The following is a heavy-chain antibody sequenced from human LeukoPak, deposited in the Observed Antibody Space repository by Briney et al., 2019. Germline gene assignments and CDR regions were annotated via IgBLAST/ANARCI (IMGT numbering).Heavy chain of an antibody. J-gene: IGHJ4*02. V-gene: IGHV3-66*02. Sequence: GGSLRLSCAASGFTVSSNYMSWVRQAPGKGLEWVSIIYSGGSSYYADSVKGRFTISRDNSKNTLYLQMNSLRAEDTAVYYCARGTPPEEPYYYDSSRYLDYWGQGTLVTVPS. CDR2: IYSGGSS. CDR3: ARGTPPEEPYYYDSSRYLDY. D-gene: IGHD3-22*01. CDR1: GFTVSSNY.